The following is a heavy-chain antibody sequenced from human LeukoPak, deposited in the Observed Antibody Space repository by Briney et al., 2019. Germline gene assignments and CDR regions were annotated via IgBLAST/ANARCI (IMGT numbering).Heavy chain of an antibody. CDR2: ISGSGGST. V-gene: IGHV3-23*01. CDR3: AKSQSQTGSSWSFDY. Sequence: GGSLSLSCAASGFTFSNYAMSWVRQAPGKGLEWVSDISGSGGSTDYADSVKGRFTISRDNSKSTLYLQMNSLRAEDTAVYYCAKSQSQTGSSWSFDYWGQGTLVTVSS. CDR1: GFTFSNYA. J-gene: IGHJ4*02. D-gene: IGHD6-13*01.